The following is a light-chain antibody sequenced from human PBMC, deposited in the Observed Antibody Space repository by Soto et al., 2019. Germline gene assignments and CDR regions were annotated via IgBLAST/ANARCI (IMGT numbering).Light chain of an antibody. CDR1: SSNIGSNT. CDR3: AAWDGSLNGWV. Sequence: QAVVTQPPSASGTPGQRVTISCSGSSSNIGSNTVNWYQQVPGTAPKLLIYYNNQRPSGVPDRFSGSKSGTSASLAISGLQSEDEADYYCAAWDGSLNGWVFGGGTKLTVL. V-gene: IGLV1-44*01. CDR2: YNN. J-gene: IGLJ3*02.